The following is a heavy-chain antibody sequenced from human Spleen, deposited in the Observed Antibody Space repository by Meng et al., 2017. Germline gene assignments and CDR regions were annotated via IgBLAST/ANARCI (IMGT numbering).Heavy chain of an antibody. Sequence: QGRLQQWGRGLLKPSEALSLPCVVSGGSFSDYYWSWIRQPPGKGLEWIGEINHSGSTNYNPSLESRATISVDTSQNNLSLKLSSVTAADSAVYYCARGPTTMAHDFDYWGQGTLVTVSS. J-gene: IGHJ4*02. CDR3: ARGPTTMAHDFDY. V-gene: IGHV4-34*01. CDR1: GGSFSDYY. CDR2: INHSGST. D-gene: IGHD4-11*01.